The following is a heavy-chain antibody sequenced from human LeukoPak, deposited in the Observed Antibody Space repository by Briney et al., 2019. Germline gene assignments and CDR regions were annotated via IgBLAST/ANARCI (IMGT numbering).Heavy chain of an antibody. J-gene: IGHJ6*03. D-gene: IGHD3-22*01. CDR1: GFAFSTYW. Sequence: GGSLRLSCAASGFAFSTYWMNWVRQAPGKGLEWVANIKPDGSEKYYVDSVKGRFTISRDNAKNSLYLQMNSLRAEDTAVYYCARVPRDSSGYYYFNYYMDVWGKGTTVTISS. CDR3: ARVPRDSSGYYYFNYYMDV. V-gene: IGHV3-7*01. CDR2: IKPDGSEK.